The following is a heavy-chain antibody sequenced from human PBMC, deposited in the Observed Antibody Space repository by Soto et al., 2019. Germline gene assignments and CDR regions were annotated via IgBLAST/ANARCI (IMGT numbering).Heavy chain of an antibody. CDR3: ARHLHVVLADTNRWFDS. D-gene: IGHD6-19*01. J-gene: IGHJ5*01. CDR1: GGSITTSSYS. CDR2: IYYSGNT. V-gene: IGHV4-39*01. Sequence: SETLSLTCTVSGGSITTSSYSWGWIRRPPGKGLEWLGSIYYSGNTYYNPSLKSRVTMSVDTSKSRFSLKLSSVTAADTALYYCARHLHVVLADTNRWFDSWGTGILVTVAS.